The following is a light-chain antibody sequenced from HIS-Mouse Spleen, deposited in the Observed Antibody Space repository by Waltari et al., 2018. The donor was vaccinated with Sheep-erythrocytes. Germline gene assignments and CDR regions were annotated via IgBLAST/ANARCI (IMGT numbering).Light chain of an antibody. CDR1: SSDVGSYNL. V-gene: IGLV2-23*03. CDR2: EGS. Sequence: QSALTQPASVSGSPGQSITISCTGTSSDVGSYNLVSLYQQHPGKAPKLMMYEGSKRASGVSNGVSGDKSGDTASLTSCGLQAEDEADYYCCSYAGSSTFDVVFGGGTKLTVL. J-gene: IGLJ2*01. CDR3: CSYAGSSTFDVV.